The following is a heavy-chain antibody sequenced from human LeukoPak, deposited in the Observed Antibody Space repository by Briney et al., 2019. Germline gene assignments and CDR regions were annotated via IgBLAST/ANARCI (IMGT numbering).Heavy chain of an antibody. V-gene: IGHV4-39*01. D-gene: IGHD2-8*01. CDR3: ARQFCPYGLCYFFDY. J-gene: IGHJ4*02. CDR1: GGSISISSHS. CDR2: IFYVVST. Sequence: SETLSLTCAVSGGSISISSHSWDCIRQPPGKGLEWLGAIFYVVSTSYNPSLKSRVTISVETTNNQISLKLSAVSAADTPLYYCARQFCPYGLCYFFDYGGQGILVTVSS.